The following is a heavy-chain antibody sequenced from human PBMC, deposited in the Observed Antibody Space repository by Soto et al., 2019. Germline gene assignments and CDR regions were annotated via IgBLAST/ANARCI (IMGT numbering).Heavy chain of an antibody. J-gene: IGHJ4*02. CDR3: ARQSSTTFDY. CDR2: INGGNDNT. Sequence: ASVKVSCKASGYLFTNFALNWVRQAPGQRLEWMGWINGGNDNTGSSQKFQGGVTISKDISASTVYMELSSLTSEDTAVYYCARQSSTTFDYWGQGTRVTVSS. CDR1: GYLFTNFA. V-gene: IGHV1-3*01.